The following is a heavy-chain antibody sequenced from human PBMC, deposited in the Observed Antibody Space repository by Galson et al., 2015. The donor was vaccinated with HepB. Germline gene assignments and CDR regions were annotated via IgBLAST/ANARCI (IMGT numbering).Heavy chain of an antibody. CDR3: TTSGCSSTSCYHDYYYYYMDV. CDR2: IKSKTDGGTT. V-gene: IGHV3-15*01. Sequence: SLRLSCAASGFTFSNAWMSWVRQAPGKGLEWVGRIKSKTDGGTTDYAAPVKGRFTISRDDSKNTLYLQMNSLKTEDTAVYYCTTSGCSSTSCYHDYYYYYMDVWAKGPRSPSP. J-gene: IGHJ6*03. D-gene: IGHD2-2*01. CDR1: GFTFSNAW.